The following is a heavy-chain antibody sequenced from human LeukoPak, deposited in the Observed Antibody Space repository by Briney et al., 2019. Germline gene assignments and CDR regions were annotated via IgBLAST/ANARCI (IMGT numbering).Heavy chain of an antibody. Sequence: PSETLSLTCTVSGGSISGFYWSWIRQPPGKGLEWIAYMRYSGTTNCNPSLKSRVTISVDTSKNQFSLKLGSVTAADTAVYYCARRGYNYGNWFDPWGQGTLVTVSS. CDR2: MRYSGTT. D-gene: IGHD5-18*01. V-gene: IGHV4-59*01. CDR3: ARRGYNYGNWFDP. J-gene: IGHJ5*02. CDR1: GGSISGFY.